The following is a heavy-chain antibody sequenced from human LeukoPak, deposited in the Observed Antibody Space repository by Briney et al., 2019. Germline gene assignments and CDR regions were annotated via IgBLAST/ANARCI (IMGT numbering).Heavy chain of an antibody. J-gene: IGHJ6*02. CDR2: IIPIFGTA. Sequence: ASVKVSCKASGGTFSSYAISWVRQAPGQGLEWMGGIIPIFGTANYAQKFQGRVTITADESTSTAYMELSSLRSEDTAVYYCASNSESKDYYYGMDVWGQGTTVTVSS. CDR3: ASNSESKDYYYGMDV. CDR1: GGTFSSYA. D-gene: IGHD4-23*01. V-gene: IGHV1-69*13.